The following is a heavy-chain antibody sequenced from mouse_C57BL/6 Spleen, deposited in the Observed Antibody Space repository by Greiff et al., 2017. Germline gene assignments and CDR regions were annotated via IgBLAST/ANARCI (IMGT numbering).Heavy chain of an antibody. CDR2: IYPGDGDT. CDR1: GYAFSSSW. J-gene: IGHJ3*01. V-gene: IGHV1-82*01. CDR3: ARGRDYGSPLAY. Sequence: QVQLKESGPELVKPGASVKISCKASGYAFSSSWMNWVKQRPGKGLEWIGRIYPGDGDTNYNGKFKGKATLTADKSSSTAYMQLSSLTSEDSAVYFCARGRDYGSPLAYWGQGTLVTVSA. D-gene: IGHD1-1*01.